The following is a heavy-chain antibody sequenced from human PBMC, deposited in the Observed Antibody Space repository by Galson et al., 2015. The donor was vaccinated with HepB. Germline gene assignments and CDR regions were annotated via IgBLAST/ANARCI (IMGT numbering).Heavy chain of an antibody. Sequence: LEWLGWISAHIGDTNYAQKVRDRVTLTRDTSTGTAYMELRTLRSDDTAVYYCARDSPTYYYDSGGYEAAYDIWGQGTLVTVSS. V-gene: IGHV1-18*01. J-gene: IGHJ4*03. CDR3: ARDSPTYYYDSGGYEAAYDI. D-gene: IGHD3-22*01. CDR2: ISAHIGDT.